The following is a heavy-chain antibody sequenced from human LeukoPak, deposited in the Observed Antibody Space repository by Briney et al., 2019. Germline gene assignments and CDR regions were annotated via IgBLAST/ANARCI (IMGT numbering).Heavy chain of an antibody. CDR3: ARQSATYYYDSSGYLFDY. Sequence: PSETLSLTCAVYGGSFSGYYWSWIRQPPGKGLEWIGEINHSGSTNYNPSLKSRVTISVDTSKNQFSLKLSSVTAADTAVYYCARQSATYYYDSSGYLFDYWGQGTLVTVSS. J-gene: IGHJ4*02. V-gene: IGHV4-34*01. D-gene: IGHD3-22*01. CDR1: GGSFSGYY. CDR2: INHSGST.